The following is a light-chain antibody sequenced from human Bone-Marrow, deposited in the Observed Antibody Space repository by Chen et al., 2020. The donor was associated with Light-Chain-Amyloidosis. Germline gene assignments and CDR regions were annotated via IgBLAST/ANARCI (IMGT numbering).Light chain of an antibody. Sequence: QFALPMPASLSRSPGQSIPLSCTGTSSDVGGDNQVSRFPQHPDKAPKLMIFEVTKRPSWIPDRFSGSKSDNTASLTNSGLQTEHEADYFCSSYTITNTLGFVSGNRVTVL. CDR1: SSDVGGDNQ. J-gene: IGLJ1*01. V-gene: IGLV2-14*01. CDR2: EVT. CDR3: SSYTITNTLG.